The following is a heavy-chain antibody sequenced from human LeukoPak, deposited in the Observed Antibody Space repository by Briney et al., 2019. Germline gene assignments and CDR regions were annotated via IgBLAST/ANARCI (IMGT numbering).Heavy chain of an antibody. CDR2: ISGSGGST. D-gene: IGHD3-3*01. J-gene: IGHJ6*02. V-gene: IGHV3-23*01. CDR3: AKTPDFRSGYPRAGMDV. Sequence: GGSLRLSCAASGFTFSSYAMSWVRQAPGKGLEWVSAISGSGGSTYYADSVKGRFTISRDNSKNTPYLQMNSLRAEDTAVYYCAKTPDFRSGYPRAGMDVWGQGTTVTVSS. CDR1: GFTFSSYA.